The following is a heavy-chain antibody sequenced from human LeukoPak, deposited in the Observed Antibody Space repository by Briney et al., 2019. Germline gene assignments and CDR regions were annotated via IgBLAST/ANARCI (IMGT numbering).Heavy chain of an antibody. Sequence: GGSLRLSCAASGFTLSGSAMHWVRQASGKGLEWVGRIRSKANSYATAYAASVKGRFTISRDDPKNTAYLQMNSLKTEDTAVYYCTRRVDSSRYFDYWGQGTLVTVSS. J-gene: IGHJ4*02. V-gene: IGHV3-73*01. CDR1: GFTLSGSA. CDR2: IRSKANSYAT. D-gene: IGHD6-19*01. CDR3: TRRVDSSRYFDY.